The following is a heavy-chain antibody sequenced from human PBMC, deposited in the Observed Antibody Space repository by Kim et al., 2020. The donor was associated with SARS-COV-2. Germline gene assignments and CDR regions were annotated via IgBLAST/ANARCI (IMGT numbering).Heavy chain of an antibody. CDR3: AKVGLYSSGYYFDY. J-gene: IGHJ4*02. V-gene: IGHV3-33*06. Sequence: ADPLKGRFTISRDNSKNTLYLQMTSLRAEDTAVYYCAKVGLYSSGYYFDYWGQGTLVTVSS. D-gene: IGHD3-22*01.